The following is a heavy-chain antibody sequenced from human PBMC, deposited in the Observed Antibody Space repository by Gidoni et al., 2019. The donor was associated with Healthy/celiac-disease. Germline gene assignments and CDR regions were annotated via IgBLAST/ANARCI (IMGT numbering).Heavy chain of an antibody. V-gene: IGHV4-39*01. CDR1: GGSTSSSRYY. J-gene: IGHJ4*02. CDR3: ARHERVRGIWGGYYPATTDY. D-gene: IGHD3-3*01. Sequence: QLQLQESGPGLVKPSETLSLTCTVSGGSTSSSRYYWGWIRQPPGKRLEWIGSIYYSGSTYYNPSLKSRVTISVDTSKNQFSLKLSSVTAADTAVYYCARHERVRGIWGGYYPATTDYWGQGTLVTVSS. CDR2: IYYSGST.